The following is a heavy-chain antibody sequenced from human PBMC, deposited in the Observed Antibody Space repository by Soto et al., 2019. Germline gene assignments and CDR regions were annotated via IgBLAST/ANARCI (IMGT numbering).Heavy chain of an antibody. CDR2: ISTYNGNT. J-gene: IGHJ4*02. D-gene: IGHD4-17*01. CDR1: GYSFTTSG. CDR3: ARRLYGDYDY. V-gene: IGHV1-18*01. Sequence: QAQLVQSGAEVKEPGASVKVSCKASGYSFTTSGITWVRQAPGQGLGWMGWISTYNGNTNYAQKLQDRVTLTTDTSTSTAYMELRSLRSDDTAVYYCARRLYGDYDYWGQGTLVTVSS.